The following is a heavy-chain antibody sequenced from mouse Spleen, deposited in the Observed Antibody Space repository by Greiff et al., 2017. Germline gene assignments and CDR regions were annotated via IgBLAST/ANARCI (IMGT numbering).Heavy chain of an antibody. CDR2: IYPGDGDT. D-gene: IGHD5-1*01. Sequence: QVQLKESGPELVKPGASVKISCKASGYAFSSSWMNWVKQRPGKGLEWIGRIYPGDGDTNYNGKFKGKATLTADKSSSTAYMQLSSLTSEDSAVYFCARGRPTRFAYWGQGTLVTVSA. V-gene: IGHV1-82*01. CDR3: ARGRPTRFAY. CDR1: GYAFSSSW. J-gene: IGHJ3*01.